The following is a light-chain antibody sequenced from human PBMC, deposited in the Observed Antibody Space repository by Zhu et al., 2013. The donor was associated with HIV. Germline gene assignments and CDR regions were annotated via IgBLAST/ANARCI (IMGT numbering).Light chain of an antibody. CDR1: QTVSSNS. V-gene: IGKV3-20*01. CDR2: GAT. Sequence: EIVLTQSPGTLSLSSGERVTLSCRASQTVSSNSLAWYQQKPGQAPRLLIYGATSRATGIPDRFSGSGSRTDFTLTITRLEPEDFAVYYCQHYGSSQWTFGQGTKVEIK. J-gene: IGKJ1*01. CDR3: QHYGSSQWT.